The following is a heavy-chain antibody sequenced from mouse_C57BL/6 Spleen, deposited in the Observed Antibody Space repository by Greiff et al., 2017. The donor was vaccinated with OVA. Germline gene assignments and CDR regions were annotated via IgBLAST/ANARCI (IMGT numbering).Heavy chain of an antibody. CDR1: GFTFNTYA. J-gene: IGHJ1*03. CDR2: IRSKSSNYET. D-gene: IGHD2-5*01. CDR3: VRRVYSKGYFDV. V-gene: IGHV10-3*01. Sequence: EVQLQESGGGLVQPKGSLKLSCAASGFTFNTYAMHWVRQAPGKGLEWVARIRSKSSNYETYYAVSVKDRFTISRDDSQIMLYMQMNNLKNEDTAMYCGVRRVYSKGYFDVWGTGTTVTVSS.